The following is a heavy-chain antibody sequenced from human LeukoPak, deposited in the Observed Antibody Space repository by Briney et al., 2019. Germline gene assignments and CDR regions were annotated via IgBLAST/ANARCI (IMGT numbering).Heavy chain of an antibody. Sequence: PGGSLRLSCAASGFTFSSYAMHWVRQAPGKGLEWVAAISYDGSNKYSADSVKGRFTISRDNSKNTLYLQMNSLGADDTAVYYCAGVDAAKPDAFDIWGQGTTVTVSS. J-gene: IGHJ3*02. CDR3: AGVDAAKPDAFDI. V-gene: IGHV3-30*04. CDR2: ISYDGSNK. D-gene: IGHD5-18*01. CDR1: GFTFSSYA.